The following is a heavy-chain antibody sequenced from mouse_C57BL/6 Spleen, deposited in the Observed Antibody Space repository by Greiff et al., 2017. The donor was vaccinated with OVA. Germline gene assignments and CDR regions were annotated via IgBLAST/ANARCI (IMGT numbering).Heavy chain of an antibody. CDR2: IYPGGGYT. J-gene: IGHJ2*01. D-gene: IGHD1-1*01. CDR3: ARRTTAVGGDYLDY. V-gene: IGHV1-63*01. Sequence: QVQLQQSGAELVRPGTSVKMSCKASGYTFTNYWIGWAKQRPGHGLEWIGDIYPGGGYTNYNEKFKGKATLTADKSSSTAYMQFSSLTSEDSAIYYCARRTTAVGGDYLDYWGQGTTLTVSS. CDR1: GYTFTNYW.